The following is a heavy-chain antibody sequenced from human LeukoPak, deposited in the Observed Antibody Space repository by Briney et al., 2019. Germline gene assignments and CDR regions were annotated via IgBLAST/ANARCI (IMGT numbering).Heavy chain of an antibody. J-gene: IGHJ4*02. Sequence: GGSLRLTCAASVFTFSSYWMCWVRQAPGKGLLWVSRINTDGSSTTYADCVKGRFTISRDNAKNTLYLQMNSLRAEDTAVYYCARGGVYSTSAVDYWGQGTLVTVSS. CDR1: VFTFSSYW. D-gene: IGHD6-6*01. V-gene: IGHV3-74*01. CDR2: INTDGSST. CDR3: ARGGVYSTSAVDY.